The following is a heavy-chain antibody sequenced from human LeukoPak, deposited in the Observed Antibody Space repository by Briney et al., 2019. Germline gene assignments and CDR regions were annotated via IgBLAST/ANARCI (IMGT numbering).Heavy chain of an antibody. CDR1: GGSISGSRYF. CDR3: ARTGYCSTTASCYVTFDS. D-gene: IGHD2-2*01. CDR2: MLHTGST. V-gene: IGHV4-39*01. Sequence: SEALSLTCTVSGGSISGSRYFWAWIRQPPGKGLEWIGNMLHTGSTYYNPSLRSGVTISVDTSNKQFSLQLSSLTDADTAVYYCARTGYCSTTASCYVTFDSWGQGTLVTAPS. J-gene: IGHJ4*02.